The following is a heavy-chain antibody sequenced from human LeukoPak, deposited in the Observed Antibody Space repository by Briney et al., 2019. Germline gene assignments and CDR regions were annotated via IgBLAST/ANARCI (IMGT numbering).Heavy chain of an antibody. CDR1: GGSISSYY. CDR3: ARSPGSGWYPYFDY. D-gene: IGHD6-19*01. J-gene: IGHJ4*02. Sequence: SETLSLTCTVSGGSISSYYWSWIRQPPGKGLEWIGYIYYSGSTNHNPSLKSRVTISVDTSKNQFSLKLSSVTAADTAVYYCARSPGSGWYPYFDYWGQGTLVTVSS. V-gene: IGHV4-59*01. CDR2: IYYSGST.